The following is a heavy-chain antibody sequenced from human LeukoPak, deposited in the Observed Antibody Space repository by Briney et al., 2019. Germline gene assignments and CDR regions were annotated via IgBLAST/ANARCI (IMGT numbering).Heavy chain of an antibody. CDR2: IYSGGST. CDR1: GFTVSSNY. V-gene: IGHV3-53*01. CDR3: ARERGGGGYNIWASTRYYFDY. Sequence: GGSLRLSCAASGFTVSSNYMSWVRQAPGKGLEWVSVIYSGGSTYYADSVKGRFTISRDNSKNTLYLQMNSLRAEDTAVYYCARERGGGGYNIWASTRYYFDYWGQGTLVTVSS. D-gene: IGHD5-24*01. J-gene: IGHJ4*02.